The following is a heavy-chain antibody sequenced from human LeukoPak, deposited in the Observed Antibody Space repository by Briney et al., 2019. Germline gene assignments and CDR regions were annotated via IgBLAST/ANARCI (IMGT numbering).Heavy chain of an antibody. V-gene: IGHV5-51*01. CDR1: GYSFTSYW. Sequence: GESLKISCKGSGYSFTSYWIGWVRQMPGKGLEWMGIIYPGDSDTRYSPSFQGQVTISADKSISTAYLQWNSLKASDTAMHYCASPGRTYYNSFDYWGQGTLVTVSS. D-gene: IGHD3-10*01. CDR2: IYPGDSDT. CDR3: ASPGRTYYNSFDY. J-gene: IGHJ4*02.